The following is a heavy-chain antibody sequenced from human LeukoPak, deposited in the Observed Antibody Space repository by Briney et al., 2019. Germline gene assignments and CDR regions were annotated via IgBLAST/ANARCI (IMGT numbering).Heavy chain of an antibody. Sequence: PGGSLRLSCAASGFTFSDFYMSWIRQAPGKGLEWVSYISGSGSTIYYADSVKGRFTISRDNPKNSLYLQMSSLRDEDTAVYYCARALGYCSTTSCLFFDNWGQGTLVTVSS. CDR2: ISGSGSTI. D-gene: IGHD2-2*01. CDR3: ARALGYCSTTSCLFFDN. J-gene: IGHJ4*02. V-gene: IGHV3-11*01. CDR1: GFTFSDFY.